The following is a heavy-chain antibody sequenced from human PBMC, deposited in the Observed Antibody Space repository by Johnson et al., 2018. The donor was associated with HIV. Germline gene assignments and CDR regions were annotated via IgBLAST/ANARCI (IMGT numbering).Heavy chain of an antibody. Sequence: QVQLVESGGGVVQPGRSLRLSCAASGFTFSSYGMHWVRQAPGKGLEWVAVISYDGSNKYYADSVKGRFTISRDNSKNTLYLQMNSLRAEDTAVYYCAKPDSGGYYGDIDAFDIWCQGTMVTVSS. V-gene: IGHV3-30*18. CDR3: AKPDSGGYYGDIDAFDI. J-gene: IGHJ3*02. CDR2: ISYDGSNK. CDR1: GFTFSSYG. D-gene: IGHD3-22*01.